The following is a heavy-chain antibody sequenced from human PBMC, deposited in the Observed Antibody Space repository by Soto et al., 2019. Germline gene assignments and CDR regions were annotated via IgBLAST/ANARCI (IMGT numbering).Heavy chain of an antibody. Sequence: TLSRTCTVSGGSISSGGYYWSWIRQHPGKGLEWIGYIYYSGSTYYNPSLKSRVTISVDTSKNQFSLKLSSVTAADTAVYYCARARSSTSPCGYWGQGTLVTVSS. J-gene: IGHJ4*02. CDR1: GGSISSGGYY. D-gene: IGHD2-2*01. CDR3: ARARSSTSPCGY. CDR2: IYYSGST. V-gene: IGHV4-31*03.